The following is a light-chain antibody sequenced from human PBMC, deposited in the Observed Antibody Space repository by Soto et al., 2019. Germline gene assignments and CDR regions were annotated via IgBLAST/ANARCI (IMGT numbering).Light chain of an antibody. CDR1: SSNIGAGYD. J-gene: IGLJ1*01. Sequence: QSVLTQPPSVSGAPGQRVTISCTGSSSNIGAGYDVHWYQQLPGTAPKLLIYGNSNRPSGVPDRFSGSKSGTSASLAITGPQAGDEADYFRQAYDRRPSGPYGLRTGAQLTVL. V-gene: IGLV1-40*01. CDR2: GNS. CDR3: QAYDRRPSGPYG.